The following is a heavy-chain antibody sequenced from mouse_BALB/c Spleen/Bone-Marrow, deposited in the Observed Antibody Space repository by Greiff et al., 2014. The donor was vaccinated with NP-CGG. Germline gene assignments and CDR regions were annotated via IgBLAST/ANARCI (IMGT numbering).Heavy chain of an antibody. J-gene: IGHJ3*01. D-gene: IGHD2-4*01. CDR2: INNGGST. CDR1: GFTFSSYA. CDR3: ARERDYDWFAY. V-gene: IGHV5-6-5*01. Sequence: EVQGVESGGGLVKPGGSLKLSCAASGFTFSSYAMSWVRQTPEKRLEWVASINNGGSTYYPDSVKGRFTISRDNARNILFLQMSSLRSEDTAMYYCARERDYDWFAYWGQGTLVTVSA.